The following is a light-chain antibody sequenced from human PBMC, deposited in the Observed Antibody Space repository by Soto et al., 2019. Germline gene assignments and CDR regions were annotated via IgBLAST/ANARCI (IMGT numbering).Light chain of an antibody. CDR2: GAS. V-gene: IGKV3-20*01. CDR3: QQYGSSPET. J-gene: IGKJ1*01. CDR1: QSVSSSS. Sequence: EIVLTQSPGTLSLSPGERATLSCRASQSVSSSSLAWYQQKPGQAPRLLFYGASSRATGIPDRFSGSGSGTDVTLTISRLEPEDFAVSYGQQYGSSPETFGQGNKVEIK.